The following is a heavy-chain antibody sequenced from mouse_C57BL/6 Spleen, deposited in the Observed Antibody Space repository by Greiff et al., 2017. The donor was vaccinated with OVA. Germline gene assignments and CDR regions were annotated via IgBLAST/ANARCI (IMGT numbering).Heavy chain of an antibody. Sequence: VQRVESGAELVKPGASVKMSCKASGYTFTTYPIEWMKQNHGKSLEWIGNFHPYNDDTKYNEKFKGKATLTVEKSSSTVYLELSRLTSDDSAVYYCARGVSDDGYYGDAMDYWGQGTSVTVSS. J-gene: IGHJ4*01. CDR3: ARGVSDDGYYGDAMDY. CDR2: FHPYNDDT. D-gene: IGHD2-3*01. CDR1: GYTFTTYP. V-gene: IGHV1-47*01.